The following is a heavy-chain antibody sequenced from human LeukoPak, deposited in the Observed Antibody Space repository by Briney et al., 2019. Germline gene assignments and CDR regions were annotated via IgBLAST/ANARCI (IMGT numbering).Heavy chain of an antibody. J-gene: IGHJ5*02. D-gene: IGHD6-19*01. V-gene: IGHV3-13*01. CDR3: ARGQRSSGWFWFDP. Sequence: GGSLRLSCAASGFTFSSYDMHWVRQATGKGLEWVSAIGTAGDTYYPGSVRGRFTISRENAKNSLYLQMNSLRAGDTAVYYCARGQRSSGWFWFDPWGQGTLVTVSS. CDR1: GFTFSSYD. CDR2: IGTAGDT.